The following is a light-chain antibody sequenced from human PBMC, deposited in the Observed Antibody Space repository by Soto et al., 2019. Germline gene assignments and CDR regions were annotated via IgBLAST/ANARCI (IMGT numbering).Light chain of an antibody. CDR1: SSDVGAYKY. V-gene: IGLV2-8*01. J-gene: IGLJ1*01. Sequence: QSVLTQPPSASGSPGQSVTISCTGTSSDVGAYKYVSWYQQYPGKAPKVIIYEVSKRPSGVPDRFSGSKSDNTASLTVSGPQVEGGADNSSSSYAASNSNVLGPGT. CDR2: EVS. CDR3: SSYAASNSNV.